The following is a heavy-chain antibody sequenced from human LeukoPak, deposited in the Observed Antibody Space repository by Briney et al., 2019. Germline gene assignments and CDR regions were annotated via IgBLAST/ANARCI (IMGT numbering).Heavy chain of an antibody. CDR2: INPNSGGT. CDR1: GYTFTGYY. D-gene: IGHD6-13*01. Sequence: ASVKVSCKASGYTFTGYYMHWVRQAPGQGLEWMGWINPNSGGTNYAQKFQGRVTMTRDTSISTAYMELSRLRSDDTAVYYCVRDVRWVAAAGTYDYWGQGTLVTVSS. J-gene: IGHJ4*02. V-gene: IGHV1-2*02. CDR3: VRDVRWVAAAGTYDY.